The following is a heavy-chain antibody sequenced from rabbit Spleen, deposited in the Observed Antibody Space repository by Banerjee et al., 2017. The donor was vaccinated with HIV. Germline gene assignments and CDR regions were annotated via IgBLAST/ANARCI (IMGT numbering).Heavy chain of an antibody. CDR1: GFSFSNNYY. CDR3: ARGTYITRLDL. J-gene: IGHJ3*01. Sequence: QEQLVESGGGLVQPEGSLTLTCTTSGFSFSNNYYMCWVRQAPGKGLEWIACIDAGSSGSTYYASWAKGRFTISKTSSTTVTLQLTGLTAADTATYFCARGTYITRLDLWGPGTLVTVS. D-gene: IGHD1-1*01. V-gene: IGHV1S45*01. CDR2: IDAGSSGST.